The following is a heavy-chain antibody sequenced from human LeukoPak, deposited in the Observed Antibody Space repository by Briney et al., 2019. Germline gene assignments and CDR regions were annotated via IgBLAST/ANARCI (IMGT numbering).Heavy chain of an antibody. V-gene: IGHV4-34*01. J-gene: IGHJ4*02. CDR1: GGSFSGYY. CDR3: ASRYYYDSSRYYAHFDY. D-gene: IGHD3-22*01. CDR2: INHSGST. Sequence: SETLSLTCAVYGGSFSGYYWSWIRQPPGKGLEWIGEINHSGSTNYNPSLTSRVTISVDTSKNQFSLKLSSVTPADTAVYYCASRYYYDSSRYYAHFDYWGQGTLVTVSS.